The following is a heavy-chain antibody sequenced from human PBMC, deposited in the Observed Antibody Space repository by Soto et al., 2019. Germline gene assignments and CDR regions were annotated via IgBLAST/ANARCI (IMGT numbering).Heavy chain of an antibody. Sequence: QVQLQESGPGLVKPSETLSLICSVSDDSLSSGSYYWSWIRQPPGKGLEWIGFVHFSGSLHYTASLKSRATISVDTSRKQISLKLTSLTAADTAVYFCGRGGDAHKMGRHWGQGTLVTVSS. CDR2: VHFSGSL. V-gene: IGHV4-61*01. CDR3: GRGGDAHKMGRH. D-gene: IGHD2-2*01. CDR1: DDSLSSGSYY. J-gene: IGHJ1*01.